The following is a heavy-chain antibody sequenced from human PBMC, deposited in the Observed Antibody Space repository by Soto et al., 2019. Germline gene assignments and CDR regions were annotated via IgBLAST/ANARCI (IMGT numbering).Heavy chain of an antibody. CDR2: ISAYNGNT. CDR1: GYTFTSYG. D-gene: IGHD2-2*01. Sequence: EASVKVSCKASGYTFTSYGISWVRQAPGQGLEWMGWISAYNGNTNYAQKLQGRVTMTTDTSTSTAYMELRSLRSDDTAVYYCARGVVPAASYYYYYGMDVWGQGTTVTVSS. J-gene: IGHJ6*02. CDR3: ARGVVPAASYYYYYGMDV. V-gene: IGHV1-18*01.